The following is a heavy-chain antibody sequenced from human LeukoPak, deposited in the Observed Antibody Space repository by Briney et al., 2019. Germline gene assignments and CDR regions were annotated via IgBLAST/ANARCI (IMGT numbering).Heavy chain of an antibody. CDR2: IHGDGDNI. V-gene: IGHV3-74*01. CDR1: GITLSNYA. J-gene: IGHJ5*02. D-gene: IGHD1-26*01. CDR3: ARAQVGAPTDL. Sequence: PGGSLRLSCGGSGITLSNYAMSWVRQAPGKGRVWVARIHGDGDNISYADSVRGRFTISRDNAKDTLYLHMNSLRPEDTAVYYCARAQVGAPTDLWGQGTLVTVSS.